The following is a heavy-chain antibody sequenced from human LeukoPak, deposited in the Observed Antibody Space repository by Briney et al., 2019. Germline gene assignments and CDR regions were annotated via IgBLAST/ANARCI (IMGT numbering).Heavy chain of an antibody. J-gene: IGHJ3*02. CDR2: IYSGGST. CDR3: ANDGAYYDINTYAFDI. D-gene: IGHD3-22*01. V-gene: IGHV3-53*01. Sequence: GGSLRLSCAASGFTVSSNYMSWVRQAPGKGLEWVSVIYSGGSTYYADSVKGRFTISRGNSKNTLYLQMNSLRAEDTAVYYCANDGAYYDINTYAFDIWGQGTMVTVSS. CDR1: GFTVSSNY.